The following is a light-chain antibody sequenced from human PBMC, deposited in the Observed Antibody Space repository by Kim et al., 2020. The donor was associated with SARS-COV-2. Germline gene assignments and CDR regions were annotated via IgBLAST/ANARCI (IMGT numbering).Light chain of an antibody. CDR3: QQRSNWIT. J-gene: IGKJ5*01. CDR2: DAS. Sequence: LFPGERATLSCRASQSVSSYLAWYQQNPGQAPRLLIYDASNRATGIPARFSGSGSGTDFTLTISSLEPEDFAVYYCQQRSNWITFGQGTRLEIK. CDR1: QSVSSY. V-gene: IGKV3-11*01.